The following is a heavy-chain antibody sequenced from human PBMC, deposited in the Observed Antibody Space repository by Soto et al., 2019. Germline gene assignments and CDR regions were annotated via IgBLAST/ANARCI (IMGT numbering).Heavy chain of an antibody. CDR3: ARGDSTDCSNGVCSFFYNHDMDV. CDR2: INPKSGGT. Sequence: ASVKVSCKASGYSFSDYHIHWVRQAPGQGLEWLGRINPKSGGTSTAQKFQGWVTMTTDTSISTASMELTRLTSDDTAIYYCARGDSTDCSNGVCSFFYNHDMDVWGQGTTVTVSS. V-gene: IGHV1-2*04. D-gene: IGHD2-8*01. CDR1: GYSFSDYH. J-gene: IGHJ6*02.